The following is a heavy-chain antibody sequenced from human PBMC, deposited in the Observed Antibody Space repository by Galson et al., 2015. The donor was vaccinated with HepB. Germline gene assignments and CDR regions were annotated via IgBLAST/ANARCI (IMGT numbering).Heavy chain of an antibody. J-gene: IGHJ5*02. CDR3: ARLFDSSGLDL. CDR1: GFTFSSYG. Sequence: SLRLSCAASGFTFSSYGIHWVRQAPGKGLEWVAVIWTVSSLEYYADTVKGRFSISRDNSTSTVSLQMNSLRVEDTAVYYCARLFDSSGLDLWGQGTLVTVSS. V-gene: IGHV3-33*03. D-gene: IGHD3-22*01. CDR2: IWTVSSLE.